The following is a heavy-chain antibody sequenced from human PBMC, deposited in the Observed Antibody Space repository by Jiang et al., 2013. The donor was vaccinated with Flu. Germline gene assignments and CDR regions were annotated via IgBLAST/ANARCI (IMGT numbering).Heavy chain of an antibody. CDR1: EFNFAGHA. V-gene: IGHV3-23*01. CDR2: IDGGGRTT. CDR3: AKGGITLIRGSFDR. Sequence: QLLESGGDLVQPGGSLRLSCVASEFNFAGHAMSRVRQTPGKGLQWVSAIDGGGRTTYYADSAKGRFTISRDNSKNTLYLQMNGLRADDTAIYYCAKGGITLIRGSFDRWGQGTLLTVSS. J-gene: IGHJ4*02. D-gene: IGHD3-10*01.